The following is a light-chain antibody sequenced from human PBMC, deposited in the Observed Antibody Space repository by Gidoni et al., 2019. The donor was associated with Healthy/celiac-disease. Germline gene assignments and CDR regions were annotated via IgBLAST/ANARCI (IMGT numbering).Light chain of an antibody. CDR2: AAA. V-gene: IGKV1-39*01. CDR1: QSIRSY. Sequence: DIQMTQSPSSLSASVGDIVTITCRASQSIRSYLNWYQQKPGKAPKILIYAAAILQSGVPSRVSGSGSGTDFNITIRSLQPEDFANYYCQQSYSTQWTFXXXTKVEIK. J-gene: IGKJ1*01. CDR3: QQSYSTQWT.